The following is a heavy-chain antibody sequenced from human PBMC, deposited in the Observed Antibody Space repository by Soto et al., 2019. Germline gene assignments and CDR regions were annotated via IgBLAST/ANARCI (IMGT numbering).Heavy chain of an antibody. V-gene: IGHV3-30-3*01. CDR2: ISYDGSNK. CDR3: ARSLTPRAGYFDY. J-gene: IGHJ4*02. CDR1: GFTFNNYA. Sequence: QVQLVESGGGVVQPGRSLTLSCTASGFTFNNYAMDWVRQAPGKGLEWVAVISYDGSNKDDADSVKGRFTSSRDNSKNTLYLQMNSLRAEDTAVYYCARSLTPRAGYFDYWGQGTLVTVSS.